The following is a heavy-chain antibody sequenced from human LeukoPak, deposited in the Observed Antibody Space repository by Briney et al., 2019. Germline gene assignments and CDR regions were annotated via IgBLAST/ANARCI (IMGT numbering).Heavy chain of an antibody. CDR3: VKDQRPGIAAAGTSYYYYYGMDV. CDR2: ISYDGSNK. Sequence: GGSLRLSCAASGFTFSSYGMHWVRQAPGKGLEWVAVISYDGSNKYYADSVKGRFTISRDNSKNTLYLQMNSLRAEDTAVYYCVKDQRPGIAAAGTSYYYYYGMDVWGQGTTVTVSS. V-gene: IGHV3-30*18. CDR1: GFTFSSYG. J-gene: IGHJ6*02. D-gene: IGHD6-13*01.